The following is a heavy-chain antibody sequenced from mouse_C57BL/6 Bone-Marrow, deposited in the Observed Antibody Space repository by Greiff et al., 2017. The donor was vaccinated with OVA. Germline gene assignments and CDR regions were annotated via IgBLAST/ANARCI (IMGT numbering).Heavy chain of an antibody. V-gene: IGHV5-12*01. Sequence: DVMLVEPGGGLVQPGGSLKLSCAASGSTFTDYYMYWVRQTPDRRLVWVALISNAGGSTYYLDTVKARFTISRDNSKNTLYLQMSRLKSEDTAMYYCARESSYYDYAEGFDYWGQGTTLTVSS. D-gene: IGHD2-4*01. CDR1: GSTFTDYY. CDR3: ARESSYYDYAEGFDY. J-gene: IGHJ2*01. CDR2: ISNAGGST.